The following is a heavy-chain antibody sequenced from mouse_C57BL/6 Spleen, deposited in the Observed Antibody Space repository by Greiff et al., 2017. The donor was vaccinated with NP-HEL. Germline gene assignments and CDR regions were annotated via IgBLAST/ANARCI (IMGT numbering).Heavy chain of an antibody. Sequence: VQLQQSGAELVKPGASVKISCKASGYAFSSYWMNWVKQRPGKGLEWIGQIYPGDGDTNYNGKFKGKATLTADKSSSTAYMQLSSLTSEDSAVYFCAREGRGDYAMDYWGQGTSVTVSS. CDR2: IYPGDGDT. V-gene: IGHV1-80*01. CDR1: GYAFSSYW. J-gene: IGHJ4*01. CDR3: AREGRGDYAMDY.